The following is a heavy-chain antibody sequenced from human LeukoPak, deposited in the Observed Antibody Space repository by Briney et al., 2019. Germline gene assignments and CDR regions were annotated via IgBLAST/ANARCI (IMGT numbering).Heavy chain of an antibody. CDR1: GFTFSSYS. D-gene: IGHD5-18*01. J-gene: IGHJ6*02. Sequence: GGSLRLSCAASGFTFSSYSMNWVRQAPGKGVEWVSSISSSSSYIYYADSVKGRFTISRDNAKNSLYLQMNSLRAEDTAVYYCARGYSYGSNYYGMDVWGQGTTVTVSS. CDR2: ISSSSSYI. CDR3: ARGYSYGSNYYGMDV. V-gene: IGHV3-21*01.